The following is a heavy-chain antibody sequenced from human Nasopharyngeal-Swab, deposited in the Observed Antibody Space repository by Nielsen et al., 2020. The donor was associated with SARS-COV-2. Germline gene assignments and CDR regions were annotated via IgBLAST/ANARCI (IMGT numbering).Heavy chain of an antibody. J-gene: IGHJ6*02. Sequence: GESVKISCASSGFTFSSYARHWVSQAPGKGLEWVAVISYDGSNNYYADSVKGRFTISRDNSKNTLYLQMNILRAEDTAVYYCARDYYDILNGYLPYYYYGMDVWGQGTTVTVSS. CDR3: ARDYYDILNGYLPYYYYGMDV. CDR2: ISYDGSNN. CDR1: GFTFSSYA. V-gene: IGHV3-30-3*01. D-gene: IGHD3-9*01.